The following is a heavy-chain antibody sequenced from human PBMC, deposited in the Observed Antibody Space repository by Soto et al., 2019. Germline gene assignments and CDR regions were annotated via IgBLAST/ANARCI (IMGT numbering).Heavy chain of an antibody. CDR1: GGTFSSYA. D-gene: IGHD3-22*01. CDR2: IIPIFGTA. J-gene: IGHJ6*02. CDR3: ARAYYYDSSGYHILYYYYGMDV. V-gene: IGHV1-69*01. Sequence: QVQLVQSGAEVKKPGSSVKVSCKASGGTFSSYAISWVRQAPGQGLEWMGGIIPIFGTANYAQKFQGRVAITADESTSTAYMELSSLRSEDTAVYYCARAYYYDSSGYHILYYYYGMDVWGQGTTVTVSS.